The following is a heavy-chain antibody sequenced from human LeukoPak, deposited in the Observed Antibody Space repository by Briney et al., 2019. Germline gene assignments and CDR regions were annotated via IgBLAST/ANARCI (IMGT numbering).Heavy chain of an antibody. Sequence: SVKVSCTASGGTFSSYAFSWVRQPPAQGLELMGRIIPIFGIANYSQKSQGRVTLTADKSTTTASMERPRLRSEEAAVYYCAREDIVVVQAANELVGYFDIWGRGTLVTVSS. D-gene: IGHD2-2*01. CDR3: AREDIVVVQAANELVGYFDI. J-gene: IGHJ2*01. V-gene: IGHV1-69*04. CDR2: IIPIFGIA. CDR1: GGTFSSYA.